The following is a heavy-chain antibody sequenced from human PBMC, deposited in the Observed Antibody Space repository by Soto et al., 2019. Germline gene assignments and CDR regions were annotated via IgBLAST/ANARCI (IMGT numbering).Heavy chain of an antibody. V-gene: IGHV4-34*01. CDR1: CGSLIGYY. D-gene: IGHD3-10*01. CDR3: ATGSWEYNWFDP. Sequence: PSETLCLTCAVYCGSLIGYYWSWIRQPPGKGLEWIGEINHSGSTNYNPSLKSRVTISVDTSKNQFSLKLSSVTAADTAVYYCATGSWEYNWFDPWGQGTLVTVSS. CDR2: INHSGST. J-gene: IGHJ5*02.